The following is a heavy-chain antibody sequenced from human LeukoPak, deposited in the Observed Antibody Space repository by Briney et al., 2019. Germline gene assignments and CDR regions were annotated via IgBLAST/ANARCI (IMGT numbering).Heavy chain of an antibody. Sequence: QAGGSLRLSCAASGFNVRSNYMSWVRQAPGKGLEWVSTIFPGGATYHADSVQGRFTISRNDYQNTLYLQMTSLRAEDTAVYYCARDLDIVVVVAATLDYWGQGTLVTVSS. CDR2: IFPGGAT. CDR1: GFNVRSNY. V-gene: IGHV3-66*02. D-gene: IGHD2-15*01. J-gene: IGHJ4*02. CDR3: ARDLDIVVVVAATLDY.